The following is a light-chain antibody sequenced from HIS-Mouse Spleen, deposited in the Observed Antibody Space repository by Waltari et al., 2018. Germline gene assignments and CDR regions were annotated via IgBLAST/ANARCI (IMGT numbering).Light chain of an antibody. Sequence: QSALTQPASVSGSPGQSITISCTGTSSDVGSYNLVSWYQQHPGKAPKLMIYEGSKRPSGVSNRFSGSKSGNTASLTISVLQAEDEADYYCCSYAGSSTYWVFGGGTKLTVL. CDR1: SSDVGSYNL. V-gene: IGLV2-23*01. CDR2: EGS. J-gene: IGLJ3*02. CDR3: CSYAGSSTYWV.